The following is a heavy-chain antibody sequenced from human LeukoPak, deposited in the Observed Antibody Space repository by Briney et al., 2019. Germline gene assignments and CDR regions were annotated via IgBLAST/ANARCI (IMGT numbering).Heavy chain of an antibody. CDR3: VKFRSSYVHY. CDR2: VSNDGSHE. J-gene: IGHJ4*02. D-gene: IGHD1-26*01. CDR1: GFNFGACD. Sequence: GGSLRLSCVASGFNFGACDIHWVRQAPGKGLEWVAAVSNDGSHEYYADSVKGRFTISRDNSNNTLYVQMNSLRLEDTAVYYCVKFRSSYVHYWGQGTLVTVSS. V-gene: IGHV3-30*18.